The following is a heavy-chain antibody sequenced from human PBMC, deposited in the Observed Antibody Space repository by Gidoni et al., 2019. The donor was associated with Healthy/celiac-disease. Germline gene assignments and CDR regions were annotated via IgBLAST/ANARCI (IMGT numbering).Heavy chain of an antibody. D-gene: IGHD6-6*01. CDR3: ARDGGIAARPADP. CDR2: IIPIVGTA. J-gene: IGHJ5*02. Sequence: QVQLVHSGAAVKKPGSSVKVSCKPSGGTFSSYAISWVRQAPGQGLEWMGGIIPIVGTANYAQKFQGRVTITADESTSTAYMELSSLRSEDTAVYYCARDGGIAARPADPWGQGTLVTVSS. V-gene: IGHV1-69*01. CDR1: GGTFSSYA.